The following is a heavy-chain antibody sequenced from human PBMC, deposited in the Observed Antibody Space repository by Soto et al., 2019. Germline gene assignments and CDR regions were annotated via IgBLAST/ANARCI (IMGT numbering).Heavy chain of an antibody. CDR3: ARIGDYIWGSYRSGAFDI. Sequence: SETLSLTCTVSGGSISSGGYYWSWIRQHPGKGLEWIGYIYYSGSTYYNPSLKSRVTISVDTSKNQFSLKLSSVTAADTAVYYCARIGDYIWGSYRSGAFDIWGQGTMVTVSS. CDR1: GGSISSGGYY. CDR2: IYYSGST. J-gene: IGHJ3*02. V-gene: IGHV4-31*03. D-gene: IGHD3-16*02.